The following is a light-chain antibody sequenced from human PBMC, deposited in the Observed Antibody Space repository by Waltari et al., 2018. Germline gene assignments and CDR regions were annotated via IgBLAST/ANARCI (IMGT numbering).Light chain of an antibody. CDR1: QLGHQY. CDR2: EDN. Sequence: SSALTQPPSVSVSPGQTASITCSGDQLGHQYASWYQQKPGQSPLLVIYEDNKRPSGIPERFSGSSSGNKATLTIRGTQAMDEADYYCQAWDSSPYVFGTGTKVTVL. J-gene: IGLJ1*01. V-gene: IGLV3-1*01. CDR3: QAWDSSPYV.